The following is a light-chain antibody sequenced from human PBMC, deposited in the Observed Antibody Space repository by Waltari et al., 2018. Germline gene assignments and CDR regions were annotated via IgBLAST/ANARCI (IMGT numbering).Light chain of an antibody. Sequence: ELILTQSPVTLSSSPGERAPLSCRASQSVGSSLVWYQHKPGQPPRLLIYNASKRATGISDRFSGTGSGTDFTLTISSLEPEDFAVYYCQQRSHFYTFGPGTRVDVK. CDR1: QSVGSS. CDR3: QQRSHFYT. CDR2: NAS. V-gene: IGKV3-11*01. J-gene: IGKJ3*01.